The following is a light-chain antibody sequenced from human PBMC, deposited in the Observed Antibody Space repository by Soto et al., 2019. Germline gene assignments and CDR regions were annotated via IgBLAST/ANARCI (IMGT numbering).Light chain of an antibody. J-gene: IGLJ2*01. CDR3: SSFAGGGNPVL. CDR1: SSDVGGYNY. CDR2: EVT. V-gene: IGLV2-11*01. Sequence: QSALTQPRSVSGSPGQSVTISCTGTSSDVGGYNYVSGYQQHPGKAPKVMIYEVTKRPPGVPDRFSGSKSGNTASLTVSGLQAEDEADYYCSSFAGGGNPVLLGGGTKLTVL.